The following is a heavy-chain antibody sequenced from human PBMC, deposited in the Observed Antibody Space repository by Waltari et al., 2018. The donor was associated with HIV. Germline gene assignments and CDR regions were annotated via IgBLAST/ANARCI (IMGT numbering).Heavy chain of an antibody. CDR1: GFSFGSFW. V-gene: IGHV3-7*01. CDR3: ARGAGSV. CDR2: IKEDATET. Sequence: LEESGGGAVQPGESLRRSCEAPGFSFGSFWMSWVRQVSGKGLEWVADIKEDATETNVVESVKGRFTVSRDNAKKLLILNMDNLKVEDSGIYYCARGAGSVWGQGTLVTVSS. J-gene: IGHJ4*02.